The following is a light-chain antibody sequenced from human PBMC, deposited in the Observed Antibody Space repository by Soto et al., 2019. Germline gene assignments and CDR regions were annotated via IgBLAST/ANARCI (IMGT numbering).Light chain of an antibody. CDR3: QPYFHYPCM. J-gene: IGKJ1*01. Sequence: DIHMTQSPATLSASIGDRVAITCRASQSVSIWLAWYQQKPGNAPRLLIYEASSLKSGVPSRFSGSGSGAEFTLTTSSLQPAAFATYYCQPYFHYPCMFGQGTKVEIK. V-gene: IGKV1-5*01. CDR1: QSVSIW. CDR2: EAS.